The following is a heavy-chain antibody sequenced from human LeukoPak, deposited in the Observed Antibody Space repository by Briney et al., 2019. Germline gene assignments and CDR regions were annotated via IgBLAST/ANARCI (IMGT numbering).Heavy chain of an antibody. CDR2: ISSNGGST. Sequence: GGTLRLSCSASGFTFSSYAMHWVRQAPGKGLEYVSSISSNGGSTYYADSVKGRFTISRDNSKNTLYLQMSSLRAEDTAVYYCVKDQGAMVRGGAFDIWGQGTMVTVSS. J-gene: IGHJ3*02. CDR1: GFTFSSYA. D-gene: IGHD3-10*01. CDR3: VKDQGAMVRGGAFDI. V-gene: IGHV3-64D*06.